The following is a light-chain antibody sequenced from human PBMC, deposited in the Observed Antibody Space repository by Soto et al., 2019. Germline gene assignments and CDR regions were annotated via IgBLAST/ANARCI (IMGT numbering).Light chain of an antibody. CDR3: MQGTHWPPWT. CDR2: KVS. CDR1: QSLVYSDGNTY. J-gene: IGKJ1*01. Sequence: DVVMTQSPLSLPVTLGQPASISCRSRQSLVYSDGNTYLNWFQQRPGQSPRRLTYKVSNRDSGVPDRFSGCGSGTDFTLKISRVEAEDVGVYYCMQGTHWPPWTFGQGTKV. V-gene: IGKV2-30*01.